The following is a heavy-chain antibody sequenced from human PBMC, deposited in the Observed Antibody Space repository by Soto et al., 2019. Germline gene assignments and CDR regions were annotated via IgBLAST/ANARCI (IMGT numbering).Heavy chain of an antibody. V-gene: IGHV4-4*02. J-gene: IGHJ6*02. CDR1: GASINSANW. CDR2: IYHIGST. D-gene: IGHD3-3*01. Sequence: QVLLEESGPGLVRPSGTLSLTCSVSGASINSANWWVWVRQPPGKGLEWIGEIYHIGSTTYNPSLKSRATISVDKSKNQFSLIVTSVTAADTAVYYCAKRYDFWSGRWYGLGVWGQGTTGTGSS. CDR3: AKRYDFWSGRWYGLGV.